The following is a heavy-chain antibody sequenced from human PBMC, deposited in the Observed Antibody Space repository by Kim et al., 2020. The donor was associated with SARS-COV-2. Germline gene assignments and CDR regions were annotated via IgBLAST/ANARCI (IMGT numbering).Heavy chain of an antibody. CDR2: INPSGGST. Sequence: ASVKVSCKASGYTFTSYYMHWVRQAPGQGLEWMGIINPSGGSTSYAQKFQGRVTMTRDTSTSTVYMELSSLRSEDTAVYYCARDYVGGNGSYYYYGMDVWGQGTTVTVSS. V-gene: IGHV1-46*01. CDR3: ARDYVGGNGSYYYYGMDV. D-gene: IGHD2-21*02. CDR1: GYTFTSYY. J-gene: IGHJ6*02.